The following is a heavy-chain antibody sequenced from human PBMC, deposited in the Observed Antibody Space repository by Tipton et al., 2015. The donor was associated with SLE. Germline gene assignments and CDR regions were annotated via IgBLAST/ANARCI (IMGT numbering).Heavy chain of an antibody. D-gene: IGHD6-13*01. J-gene: IGHJ4*02. CDR1: GGSISSHY. Sequence: TLSLTCTVSGGSISSHYWSWIRQPPGKGLEWIGYIYYSGSTNYNPSLKSRVTISVDTSKNQFSLKLSSVTAADTAVYYCARAGGIAAAVDYWGQGTLVTVSS. CDR3: ARAGGIAAAVDY. CDR2: IYYSGST. V-gene: IGHV4-59*11.